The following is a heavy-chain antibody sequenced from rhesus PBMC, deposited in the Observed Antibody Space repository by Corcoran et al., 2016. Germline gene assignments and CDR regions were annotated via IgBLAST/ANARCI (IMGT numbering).Heavy chain of an antibody. D-gene: IGHD3-28*01. CDR1: GGSISDSYR. CDR2: IYGSSTGT. CDR3: ARRRYDSGYYLLDY. V-gene: IGHV4S10*01. J-gene: IGHJ4*01. Sequence: QVQLQESGPGVVKPSETLSLTCAVSGGSISDSYRWSWIRQPPGKGLEWIGYIYGSSTGTNYNPSRQRRVTISKDTAKNQFSFELSSVTAADTAGYYCARRRYDSGYYLLDYWGQGVLVTVSS.